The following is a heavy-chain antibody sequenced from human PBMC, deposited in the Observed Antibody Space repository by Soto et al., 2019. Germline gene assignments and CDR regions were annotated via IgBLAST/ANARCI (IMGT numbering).Heavy chain of an antibody. CDR2: VYYSGST. CDR1: GGSISSSSYF. CDR3: AAIAVAHSGYFDS. D-gene: IGHD6-19*01. Sequence: PWETLSLTCSVSGGSISSSSYFWGWIRQPPGKALEWIGHVYYSGSTYNNPSLKGPVTIFVDTSKNFFSLNLTSLTAADTAVYYCAAIAVAHSGYFDSWG. V-gene: IGHV4-39*01. J-gene: IGHJ4*03.